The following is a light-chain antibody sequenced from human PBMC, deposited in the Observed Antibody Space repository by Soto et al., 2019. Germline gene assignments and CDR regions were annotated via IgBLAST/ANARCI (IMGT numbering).Light chain of an antibody. CDR3: CSFAGSLVV. CDR1: SGDVGRYNY. CDR2: DVI. J-gene: IGLJ2*01. V-gene: IGLV2-11*01. Sequence: QSALTQPRSVSGSPGQSVSISCTGSSGDVGRYNYVSWYQQHPGKAPKLMIFDVIKRPSGVPDRFSGSKSGNTASLTISGLQTEDEADYFCCSFAGSLVVFGGGTKLTVL.